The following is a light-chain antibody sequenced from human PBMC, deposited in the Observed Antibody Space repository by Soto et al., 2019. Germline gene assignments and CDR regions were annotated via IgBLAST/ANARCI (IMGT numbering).Light chain of an antibody. CDR3: QHYGSSLWT. Sequence: EIVLTQSPGTLSLTPGERATLSCMASQSVSSSYLAWYRQNPGQAPRLLIYCASSRATGIPDRFSGSGSGTDFTLTISRLEPEDLAVYYCQHYGSSLWTFGQGTKVEIK. J-gene: IGKJ1*01. CDR1: QSVSSSY. CDR2: CAS. V-gene: IGKV3-20*01.